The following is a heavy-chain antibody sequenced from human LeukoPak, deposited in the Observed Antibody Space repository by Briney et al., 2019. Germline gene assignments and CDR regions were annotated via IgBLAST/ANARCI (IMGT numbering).Heavy chain of an antibody. D-gene: IGHD1-26*01. CDR2: LYYSGST. J-gene: IGHJ4*02. CDR1: GGSISSSSYY. V-gene: IGHV4-39*01. Sequence: SETLSLTCTVSGGSISSSSYYWGWIRQPPGKGLERIGSLYYSGSTYYNPSLKSRVTISVDTSKNQFSLKLSSVTAADTAVYYCARLSGSYWPPGYWGQGTLVTVSS. CDR3: ARLSGSYWPPGY.